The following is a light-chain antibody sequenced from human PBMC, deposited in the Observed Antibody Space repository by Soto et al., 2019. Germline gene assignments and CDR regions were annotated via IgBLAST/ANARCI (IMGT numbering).Light chain of an antibody. J-gene: IGLJ1*01. CDR1: SVGFRS. V-gene: IGLV3-21*02. CDR3: QVWDSLTGHA. CDR2: NDD. Sequence: SYELTQPPSVSAAPGQTTKITCGLDSVGFRSVHWYQQKAGQAPVLVVYNDDARPSGIPERFSGSTSGYTATLTIGGVEAGDEADYFCQVWDSLTGHAFGNGTKVTV.